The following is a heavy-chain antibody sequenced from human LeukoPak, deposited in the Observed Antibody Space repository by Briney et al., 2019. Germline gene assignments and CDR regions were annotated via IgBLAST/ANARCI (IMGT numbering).Heavy chain of an antibody. CDR2: INPSGGSK. D-gene: IGHD3-10*01. J-gene: IGHJ4*02. CDR1: GYTFTIYY. V-gene: IGHV1-46*01. CDR3: ARAGIFDD. Sequence: ASVNVSRKASGYTFTIYYIHLLRQAPGQGLEWMGIINPSGGSKNYAQKFEGRVTMTSDASTSTVNMELSRLRSEHTAVYFCARAGIFDDWGQGTLVTVSS.